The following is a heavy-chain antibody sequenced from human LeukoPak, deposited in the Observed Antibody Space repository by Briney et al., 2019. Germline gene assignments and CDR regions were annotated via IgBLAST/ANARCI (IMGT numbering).Heavy chain of an antibody. J-gene: IGHJ4*02. D-gene: IGHD3-10*01. CDR3: ARARPTLLWFGELDY. Sequence: ASVKVSCKASGYSFTNYDINWVRQATGQGLEWMGWMNPKSGDTGYSQKFQGRVFITRDTSINTAYMELSSLGSDDTAVYYCARARPTLLWFGELDYWGQGTLVTVSS. V-gene: IGHV1-8*03. CDR2: MNPKSGDT. CDR1: GYSFTNYD.